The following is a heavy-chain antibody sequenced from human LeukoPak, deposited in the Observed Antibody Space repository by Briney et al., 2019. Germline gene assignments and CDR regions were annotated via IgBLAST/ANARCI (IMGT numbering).Heavy chain of an antibody. J-gene: IGHJ6*03. Sequence: GGSLRLSCAASGFTFDDHGMSWVRQAPGKGVEWVCGIKWDGGGTGYADSVKGRFTISRDNAKNSLYLEMNSLRSEDTALYYCARAAGSGYYFYMDVWGKGTTVTVSS. CDR3: ARAAGSGYYFYMDV. V-gene: IGHV3-20*04. CDR2: IKWDGGGT. CDR1: GFTFDDHG.